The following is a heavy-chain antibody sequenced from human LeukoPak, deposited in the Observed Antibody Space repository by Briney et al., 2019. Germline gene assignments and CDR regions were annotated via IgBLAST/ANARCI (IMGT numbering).Heavy chain of an antibody. J-gene: IGHJ4*02. CDR3: ARDIGSDY. D-gene: IGHD1-26*01. CDR1: GFTFSSYA. V-gene: IGHV3-30-3*01. Sequence: GGSLRLSCAASGFTFSSYAMHWVRQAPGKGLEWVAVISYVGSNKYYADSVKGRFTISRDNSKNTLYLQMNSLRAEDTAVYYCARDIGSDYWGQGTLVTVSS. CDR2: ISYVGSNK.